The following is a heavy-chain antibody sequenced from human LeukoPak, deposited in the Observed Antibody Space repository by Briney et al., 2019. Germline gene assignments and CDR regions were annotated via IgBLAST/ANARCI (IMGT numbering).Heavy chain of an antibody. D-gene: IGHD1-1*01. CDR3: ARGTVQMGMGERYFDN. J-gene: IGHJ4*02. CDR2: IYYSGST. V-gene: IGHV4-59*01. CDR1: GGSISTYY. Sequence: SETLSPTCTVSGGSISTYYRSWIRQPPGKGLEWIGYIYYSGSTNYNPSLKSRITISVDTSRNQFSLSLSSVTAADTAVYYCARGTVQMGMGERYFDNWGQGTLVTVSP.